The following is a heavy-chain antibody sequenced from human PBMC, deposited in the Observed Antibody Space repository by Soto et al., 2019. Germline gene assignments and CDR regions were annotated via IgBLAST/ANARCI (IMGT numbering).Heavy chain of an antibody. CDR2: IYYSGST. Sequence: PSETLSLTCTVSGGSISSGGYYWSWIRQHPGKGLEWIGYIYYSGSTYYNPSLKSRVTISVDTSKNQFSLKLSSVTAADTAVYYCARVVAGHTWDYFDYWGQGTLVTVSS. CDR3: ARVVAGHTWDYFDY. CDR1: GGSISSGGYY. V-gene: IGHV4-31*03. D-gene: IGHD6-19*01. J-gene: IGHJ4*02.